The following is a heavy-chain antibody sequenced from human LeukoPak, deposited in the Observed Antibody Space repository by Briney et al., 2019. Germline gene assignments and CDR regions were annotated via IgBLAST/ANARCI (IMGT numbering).Heavy chain of an antibody. Sequence: PSETLSLTCTVSGGSISSSSYYWGWIRQPPGKGLEWMGSIYYSGSTYYNPSLKSRVTISVDTSKNQFSLKLSSVTAADTAVYYCARLVLMVCATIDYWGQGTLVTVSS. CDR2: IYYSGST. CDR1: GGSISSSSYY. J-gene: IGHJ4*02. CDR3: ARLVLMVCATIDY. D-gene: IGHD2-8*01. V-gene: IGHV4-39*01.